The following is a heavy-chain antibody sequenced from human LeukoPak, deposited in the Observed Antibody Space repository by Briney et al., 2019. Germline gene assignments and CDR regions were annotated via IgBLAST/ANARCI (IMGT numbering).Heavy chain of an antibody. J-gene: IGHJ4*02. D-gene: IGHD6-13*01. V-gene: IGHV1-46*04. CDR2: INPSDGST. CDR1: GYTFTSCY. CDR3: AREMGATAGAHFDY. Sequence: GASVKVSCKASGYTFTSCYMHWVRQAPGQGLEWMGIINPSDGSTTDTEKLQGRVTMTRDTSTSTLYMEVSSLRSEDTAVYYCAREMGATAGAHFDYWGQGTLVTVSS.